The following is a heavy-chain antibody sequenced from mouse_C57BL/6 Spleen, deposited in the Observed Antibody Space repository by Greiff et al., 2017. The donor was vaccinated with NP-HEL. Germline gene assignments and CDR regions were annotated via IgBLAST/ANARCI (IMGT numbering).Heavy chain of an antibody. CDR1: GFSLTSYG. J-gene: IGHJ1*03. CDR2: IWSDGST. Sequence: VQLQESGPGLVAPSQSLSITCTVSGFSLTSYGVHWVRQPPGKGLEWLVVIWSDGSTTYNSALKSRLSISKDNSKSQVFLKMNSLQTDDTALYYCARHTGPYWYFDVWGTGTTVTVSS. V-gene: IGHV2-6-1*01. CDR3: ARHTGPYWYFDV. D-gene: IGHD3-1*01.